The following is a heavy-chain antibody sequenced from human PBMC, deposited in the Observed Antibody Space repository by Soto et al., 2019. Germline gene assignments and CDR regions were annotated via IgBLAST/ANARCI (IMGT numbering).Heavy chain of an antibody. J-gene: IGHJ4*01. CDR1: GFTFSTSG. CDR2: IKSKIDGGTT. Sequence: GGSLRLSCAASGFTFSTSGINWVRQAPGKGLEWVGRIKSKIDGGTTDFAASVKGRFAISRDDSQDTMFLQMNSLKSEDTAVYYCTTDSHFTTRLVRFDFWGRGTLVTVSS. D-gene: IGHD3-22*01. V-gene: IGHV3-15*07. CDR3: TTDSHFTTRLVRFDF.